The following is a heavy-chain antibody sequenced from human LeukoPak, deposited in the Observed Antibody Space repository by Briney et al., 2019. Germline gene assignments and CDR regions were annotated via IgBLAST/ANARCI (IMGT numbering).Heavy chain of an antibody. CDR3: AKDRACGQWNCQGSDY. Sequence: GGSLRLSCAASGFTLSNYAMNWVRQAPGKGLEWVLGVSDSGDGTHYADSVKGRFTISRDNSKNTLYLQMNNLRAEDTAVYYCAKDRACGQWNCQGSDYWGQGTLVTVSS. V-gene: IGHV3-23*01. J-gene: IGHJ4*02. CDR1: GFTLSNYA. CDR2: VSDSGDGT. D-gene: IGHD1-7*01.